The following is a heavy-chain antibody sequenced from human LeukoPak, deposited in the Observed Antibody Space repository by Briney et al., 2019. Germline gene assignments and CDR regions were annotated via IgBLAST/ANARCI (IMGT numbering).Heavy chain of an antibody. CDR1: GYTFTSYY. D-gene: IGHD6-13*01. CDR3: ARVDIAAAGPNWFDP. V-gene: IGHV1-46*01. J-gene: IGHJ5*02. Sequence: ASVKVSCKASGYTFTSYYMHWVRQAPGQGLEWMGIINPSGGSTSYAQKFQGRVTMTRDTSTSTVYMELSSLRSEDTAVYYCARVDIAAAGPNWFDPWGQGTLVTVSS. CDR2: INPSGGST.